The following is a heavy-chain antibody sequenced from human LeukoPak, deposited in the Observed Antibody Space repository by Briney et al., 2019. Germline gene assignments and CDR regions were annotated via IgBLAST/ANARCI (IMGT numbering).Heavy chain of an antibody. Sequence: SETLSLTCTVSGGSISSSSYYWGWIRQPPGKGLEWIGSIYYSGSTYYNPSLKSRVTISVDTSKNQFSLKLSSVTAADTAVYYCARPKPVGSSWFPFDYWGQGTLVTVSS. CDR3: ARPKPVGSSWFPFDY. CDR2: IYYSGST. V-gene: IGHV4-39*01. D-gene: IGHD6-13*01. CDR1: GGSISSSSYY. J-gene: IGHJ4*02.